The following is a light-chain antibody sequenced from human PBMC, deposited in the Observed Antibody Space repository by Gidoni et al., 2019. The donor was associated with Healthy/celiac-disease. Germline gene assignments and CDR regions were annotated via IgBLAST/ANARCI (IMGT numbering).Light chain of an antibody. J-gene: IGKJ4*01. CDR2: DAS. CDR1: QSVSSY. V-gene: IGKV3-11*01. Sequence: DIVLTQSPATLSLSPAERATRSCRASQSVSSYLAWYQQKPGQAPRLLIYDASNRATGIPARFSGSGSGTDFTLTISSLEPEDFAVYYCQQRRGTFGGGTKVEIK. CDR3: QQRRGT.